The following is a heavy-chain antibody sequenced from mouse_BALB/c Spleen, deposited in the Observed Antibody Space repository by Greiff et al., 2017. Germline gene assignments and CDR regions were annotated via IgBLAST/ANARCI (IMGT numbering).Heavy chain of an antibody. Sequence: VQLQQSGPGLVQPSQSLSITCTVSGFSLTSYGVHWVRQSPGKGLEWLGVIWSGGSTDYNAAFIYRLSISKDNSKSQVFFKMNSLQANDTAIYYCARNRELRLREYAMDYWGQGTSVTVSS. CDR3: ARNRELRLREYAMDY. CDR1: GFSLTSYG. V-gene: IGHV2-2*02. D-gene: IGHD1-2*01. J-gene: IGHJ4*01. CDR2: IWSGGST.